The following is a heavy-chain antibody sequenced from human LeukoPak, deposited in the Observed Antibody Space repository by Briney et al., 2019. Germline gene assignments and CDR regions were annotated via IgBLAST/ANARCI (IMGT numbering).Heavy chain of an antibody. Sequence: GGSLRLSCVASGFTFQNYGMAWVRQAPGKGLEWVSSISSSSSYIYYADSVKGRFTISRDNAKNSLYLQMNSLRAEDTAVYYCARDAGSHCSGGSCYRFNYYYYYMDVWGKGTTVTVSS. CDR1: GFTFQNYG. D-gene: IGHD2-15*01. CDR3: ARDAGSHCSGGSCYRFNYYYYYMDV. J-gene: IGHJ6*03. CDR2: ISSSSSYI. V-gene: IGHV3-21*01.